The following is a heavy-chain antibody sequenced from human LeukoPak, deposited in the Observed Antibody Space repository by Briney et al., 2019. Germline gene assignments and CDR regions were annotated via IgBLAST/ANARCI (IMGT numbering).Heavy chain of an antibody. CDR3: ARDAPRSLRYFDWPGGPSDY. Sequence: SGGSLRLSCAASGFTFSSYSMNWVRQAPGKGLEWVSSISSSSSYIYYADSVKGRFTISRDNAKNSLYLQMNSLRAEDTAVYYCARDAPRSLRYFDWPGGPSDYWGQGTLVTVSS. CDR1: GFTFSSYS. D-gene: IGHD3-9*01. V-gene: IGHV3-21*01. CDR2: ISSSSSYI. J-gene: IGHJ4*02.